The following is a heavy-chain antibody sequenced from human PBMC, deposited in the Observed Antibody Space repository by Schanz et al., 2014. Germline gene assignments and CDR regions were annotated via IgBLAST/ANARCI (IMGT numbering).Heavy chain of an antibody. Sequence: QVQLQESGPGLVKPSETLSLTCTVSGGSMSSFYWNWIRQPAGKGLEWIGRISTSGSTNYNPSLRSRVSMSIGTSKTHFSLRLSSLTAADTAVYYCAREYSSFDYWGQGTLVTVSS. CDR3: AREYSSFDY. CDR2: ISTSGST. CDR1: GGSMSSFY. D-gene: IGHD6-19*01. V-gene: IGHV4-4*07. J-gene: IGHJ4*02.